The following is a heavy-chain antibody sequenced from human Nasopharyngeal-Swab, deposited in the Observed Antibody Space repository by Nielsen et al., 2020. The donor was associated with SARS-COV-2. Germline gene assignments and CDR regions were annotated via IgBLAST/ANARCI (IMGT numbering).Heavy chain of an antibody. CDR2: IHSDPSNT. V-gene: IGHV3-23*03. J-gene: IGHJ4*02. CDR1: GFTFSSYA. Sequence: GSLKISCAASGFTFSSYAMSWVRQAPGKGLEWVSVIHSDPSNTYYVDSVKGRFTISRDNSKKTLFLQMDSLRVEDTAVYYCAKVRSWRLDAFDSWGQGTLVTVSS. CDR3: AKVRSWRLDAFDS. D-gene: IGHD6-13*01.